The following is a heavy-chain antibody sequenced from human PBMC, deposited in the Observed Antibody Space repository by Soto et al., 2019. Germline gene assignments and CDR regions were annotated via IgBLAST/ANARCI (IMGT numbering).Heavy chain of an antibody. D-gene: IGHD3-22*01. CDR1: GGSISSGGYS. J-gene: IGHJ5*02. Sequence: SETLSLTCAVSGGSISSGGYSWSWIRQPPGKGLEWIGYIYHSGSTYYNPSLKSRVTISVDRSKNQFSLKLSSVTAADTAVYYCSRDMGYDSSGYSAWGQGTLVTVSS. CDR2: IYHSGST. CDR3: SRDMGYDSSGYSA. V-gene: IGHV4-30-2*01.